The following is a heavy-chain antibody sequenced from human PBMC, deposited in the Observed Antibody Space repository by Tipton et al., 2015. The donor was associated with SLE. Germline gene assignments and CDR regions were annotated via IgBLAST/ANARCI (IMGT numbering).Heavy chain of an antibody. J-gene: IGHJ3*01. CDR2: INTDGSSV. CDR3: ARDLYSAADV. Sequence: LRLSCAVSGFTFSSYWIHWVCQPPGKGLVWVSRINTDGSSVTYADSVKGRFTVSRDNAKNTLYLQMNSLRAEDTAMYYCARDLYSAADVWGQGTMVTVSS. V-gene: IGHV3-74*03. D-gene: IGHD2-8*01. CDR1: GFTFSSYW.